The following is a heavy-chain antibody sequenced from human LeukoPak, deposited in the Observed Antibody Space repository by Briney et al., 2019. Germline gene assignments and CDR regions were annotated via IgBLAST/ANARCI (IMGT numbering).Heavy chain of an antibody. CDR2: ISGSGGST. V-gene: IGHV3-23*01. Sequence: ESGGSLRLSCAASGFTFSSYAMSWVRQAPGKGLEWVSAISGSGGSTYYADSVKGRFTISRDNSKNTLYLQMNSLRAEDTAVYYCAKAGYSPGGRYFDYWGQGTLVTVSS. D-gene: IGHD5-18*01. CDR1: GFTFSSYA. J-gene: IGHJ4*02. CDR3: AKAGYSPGGRYFDY.